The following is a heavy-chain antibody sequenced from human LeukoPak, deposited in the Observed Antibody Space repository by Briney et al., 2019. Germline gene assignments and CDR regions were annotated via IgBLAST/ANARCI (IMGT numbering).Heavy chain of an antibody. CDR1: GYTFTSYY. CDR3: ARGGGYSTEDYYMDV. CDR2: INPSGGST. D-gene: IGHD5-18*01. Sequence: ASVKVSCKASGYTFTSYYMHWVRQAPGQGLEWMGIINPSGGSTSYAQKFQGRVTMTRDMSTSTVYMELSRLRSDDTAVYYCARGGGYSTEDYYMDVWGKGTTVTVSS. J-gene: IGHJ6*03. V-gene: IGHV1-46*01.